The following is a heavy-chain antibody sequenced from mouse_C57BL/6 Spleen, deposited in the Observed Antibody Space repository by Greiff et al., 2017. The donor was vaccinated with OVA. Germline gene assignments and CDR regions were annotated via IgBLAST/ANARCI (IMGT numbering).Heavy chain of an antibody. J-gene: IGHJ1*03. CDR2: INPNNGGT. CDR1: GYTFTDYY. CDR3: ARERGDFDV. Sequence: EVQLQQSGPELVKPGASVKISCKASGYTFTDYYMNWVKQSPGKSLEWIGDINPNNGGTSYNQKFKGKATLTVDKSSSTAYMELRSLTSEDAAVYCCARERGDFDVWGTGTTVTVSS. V-gene: IGHV1-26*01.